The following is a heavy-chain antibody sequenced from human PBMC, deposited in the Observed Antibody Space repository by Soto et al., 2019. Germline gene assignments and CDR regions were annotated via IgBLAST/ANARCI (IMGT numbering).Heavy chain of an antibody. CDR1: GFTFSSYE. J-gene: IGHJ4*02. CDR2: ISSSGSTI. CDR3: ARHIVVRGVYFDY. Sequence: PGVSLRLSCAASGFTFSSYEMNWVRQAPGKGLEWVSYISSSGSTIYYADSVKGRFTISRDNAKNSLYLQMNSLRAEDTAVYYCARHIVVRGVYFDYWGQGTLVTVSS. D-gene: IGHD3-10*01. V-gene: IGHV3-48*03.